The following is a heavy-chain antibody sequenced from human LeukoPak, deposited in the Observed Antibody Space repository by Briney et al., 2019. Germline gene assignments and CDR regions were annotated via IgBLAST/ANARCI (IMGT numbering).Heavy chain of an antibody. J-gene: IGHJ1*01. CDR1: GDSIRSSNYY. D-gene: IGHD3-22*01. CDR2: IYYSGRT. V-gene: IGHV4-39*01. CDR3: ARRRYYDGSGYLD. Sequence: SEALSLSCIVSGDSIRSSNYYWGWIRQPPGKGLEWIESIYYSGRTYYNPSLKSRVSMSIDTTKNQFSLRLTSMTAADTAVYYCARRRYYDGSGYLDWGQGTLVIVSS.